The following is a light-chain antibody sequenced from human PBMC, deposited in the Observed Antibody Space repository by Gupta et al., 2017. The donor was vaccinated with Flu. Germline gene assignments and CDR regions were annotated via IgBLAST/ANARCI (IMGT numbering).Light chain of an antibody. Sequence: YDLTQPPSVSVSPGQTARITCSGDALPKLFTHWYQKRPGQAPLLMIYKDTERPSGIPERFSGASSGTTVTLIISEVQAEDEADYYCQSADGSGTYVVFGGGTKLTVL. J-gene: IGLJ3*02. V-gene: IGLV3-25*02. CDR1: ALPKLF. CDR3: QSADGSGTYVV. CDR2: KDT.